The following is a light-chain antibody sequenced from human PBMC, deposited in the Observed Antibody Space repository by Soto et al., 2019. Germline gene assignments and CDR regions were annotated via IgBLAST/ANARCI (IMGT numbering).Light chain of an antibody. CDR3: QQSYSTLFT. CDR2: AAS. V-gene: IGKV1-39*01. Sequence: DIQMTQSPSSLSASVGDRVTITCRASQTIIRYLNWYQQKPGRAPHLLIYAASTSQSGVPSRFSGSGSGTEFTLTISSLQPEDFATYYCQQSYSTLFTFGPGTKVEIK. J-gene: IGKJ3*01. CDR1: QTIIRY.